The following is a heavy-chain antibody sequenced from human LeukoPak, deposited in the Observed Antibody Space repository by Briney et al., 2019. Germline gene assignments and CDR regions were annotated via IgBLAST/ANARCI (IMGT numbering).Heavy chain of an antibody. CDR3: ARLPTTTVTSRFDY. Sequence: PSETLSLTCTVSGGSISRYYWNWIRQPPGKGLEWIGYIYYSGSTTYNPSLKSRVTISVDTSKNHFSLKLSSVTAADTAIYYCARLPTTTVTSRFDYWGQGTLVTVSS. CDR1: GGSISRYY. D-gene: IGHD4-17*01. V-gene: IGHV4-59*01. J-gene: IGHJ4*02. CDR2: IYYSGST.